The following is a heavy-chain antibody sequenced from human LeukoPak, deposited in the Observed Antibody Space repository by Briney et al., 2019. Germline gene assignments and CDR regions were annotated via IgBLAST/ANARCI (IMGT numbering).Heavy chain of an antibody. Sequence: ASVKVSCKASGYTFTGYYMHWVRQAPGQGLEWMGWINPNSGGTNYAQKFQGRVTMTRDTSISTVHMELSRLRSDDTAVYYCAREQDISSAVDYWGQGTLVTVSS. D-gene: IGHD3-10*01. CDR1: GYTFTGYY. CDR2: INPNSGGT. V-gene: IGHV1-2*02. J-gene: IGHJ4*02. CDR3: AREQDISSAVDY.